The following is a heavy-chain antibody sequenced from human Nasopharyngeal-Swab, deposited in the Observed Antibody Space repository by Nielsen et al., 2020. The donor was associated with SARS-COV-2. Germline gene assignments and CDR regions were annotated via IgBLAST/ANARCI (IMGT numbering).Heavy chain of an antibody. CDR3: AKPNADYGDYVIYYYMDV. D-gene: IGHD4-17*01. CDR2: ISYDGRNK. V-gene: IGHV3-30-3*02. J-gene: IGHJ6*03. Sequence: VRQAPGKGLEWVSGISYDGRNKFYTDSVKDRITISRDSSKNTLYLEMNSLRAEDTAVYYCAKPNADYGDYVIYYYMDVWGKGTTVTVSS.